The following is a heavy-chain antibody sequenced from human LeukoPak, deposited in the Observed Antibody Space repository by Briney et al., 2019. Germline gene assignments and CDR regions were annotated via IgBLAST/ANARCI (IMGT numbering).Heavy chain of an antibody. CDR2: ISGSGGST. D-gene: IGHD2-15*01. Sequence: GGSLRLSCAASGFTFSSYGMSWVRQAPGKGLEWVSAISGSGGSTYYADSVKGRFTISRDNSKNTLYPQMNSLRAEDTAVYYCAKEPSGYCSGGSCYFWNWGQGTLVTVSS. J-gene: IGHJ4*02. CDR3: AKEPSGYCSGGSCYFWN. CDR1: GFTFSSYG. V-gene: IGHV3-23*01.